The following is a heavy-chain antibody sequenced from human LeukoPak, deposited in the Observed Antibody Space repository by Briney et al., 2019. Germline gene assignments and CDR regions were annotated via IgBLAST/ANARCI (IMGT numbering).Heavy chain of an antibody. J-gene: IGHJ4*02. D-gene: IGHD3-16*01. CDR3: ACTAYYDTPRVNDY. V-gene: IGHV4-34*01. Sequence: SETLSLTCAVYGGSFSSYYWSWIRQPPGEGLQWIGEINRSGRTDYNPSLASRVTISADTSNNQFSLKLTSVTAADTAVYYCACTAYYDTPRVNDYWGQGTLVTVSS. CDR1: GGSFSSYY. CDR2: INRSGRT.